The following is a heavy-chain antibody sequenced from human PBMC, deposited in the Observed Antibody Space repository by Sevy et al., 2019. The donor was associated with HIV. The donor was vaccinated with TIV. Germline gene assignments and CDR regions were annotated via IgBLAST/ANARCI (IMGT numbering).Heavy chain of an antibody. V-gene: IGHV1-69*13. J-gene: IGHJ6*02. CDR2: FIPMFDTA. CDR3: AGSYFDSSGYSPLYYYGMDV. Sequence: ASVKVSCKAYGGTFSNYAISWVRQAPGQGLEWMGGFIPMFDTANYAQKFQGKVTLTADGSTTTAYMELSSLRSDDTAVYYCAGSYFDSSGYSPLYYYGMDVWGQGTTVTVSS. CDR1: GGTFSNYA. D-gene: IGHD3-22*01.